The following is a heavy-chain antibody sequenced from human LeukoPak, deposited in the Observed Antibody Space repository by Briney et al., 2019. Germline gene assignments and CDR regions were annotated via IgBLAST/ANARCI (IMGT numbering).Heavy chain of an antibody. V-gene: IGHV3-53*01. CDR2: IYSGGST. Sequence: PGGSLRLSCAASGFTVSTYYMTWVRQAPGKGLECVSVIYSGGSTYYADSVKGRFTVSRDNAKNSMFLQMNSLRAEDTAVYYCARGGAARPDYWGQGTLVTVSS. J-gene: IGHJ4*02. CDR1: GFTVSTYY. D-gene: IGHD6-6*01. CDR3: ARGGAARPDY.